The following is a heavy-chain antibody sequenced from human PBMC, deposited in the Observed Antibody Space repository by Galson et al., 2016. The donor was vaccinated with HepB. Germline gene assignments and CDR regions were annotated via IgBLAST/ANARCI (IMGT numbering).Heavy chain of an antibody. Sequence: SLRLSCAASGFTFKSSAIHWVRQAPGRGLEWVAVISHDGTTKHYTDSVKGRFTISRDNSQNALFLQMNALQPEDTAVYYCAKRAKYSGNDFDSWGLGTLVVVSS. D-gene: IGHD5-12*01. CDR3: AKRAKYSGNDFDS. V-gene: IGHV3-30*18. CDR2: ISHDGTTK. J-gene: IGHJ4*02. CDR1: GFTFKSSA.